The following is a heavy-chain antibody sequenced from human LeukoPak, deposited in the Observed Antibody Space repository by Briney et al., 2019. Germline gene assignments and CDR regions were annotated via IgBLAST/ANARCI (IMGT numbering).Heavy chain of an antibody. D-gene: IGHD3-10*01. CDR2: IYYSGST. Sequence: SETLSLTCTVSGGSISSSSYYWGWIRQPPGKGLEWIGSIYYSGSTNYNPSLKSRVTISVDTSKNQFSLKLSSVTAADTAVYYCARGGGFRDDDAFDIWGQGTMVTVSS. J-gene: IGHJ3*02. CDR1: GGSISSSSYY. V-gene: IGHV4-39*07. CDR3: ARGGGFRDDDAFDI.